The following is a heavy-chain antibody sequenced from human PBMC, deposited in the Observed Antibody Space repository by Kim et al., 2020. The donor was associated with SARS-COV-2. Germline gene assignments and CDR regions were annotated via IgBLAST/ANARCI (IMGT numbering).Heavy chain of an antibody. D-gene: IGHD4-17*01. J-gene: IGHJ4*02. CDR2: INHSGST. CDR3: ASSTTVIPRGVIRFDY. CDR1: GGSFSGYY. V-gene: IGHV4-34*01. Sequence: SETLSLTCAVYGGSFSGYYWSWIRQPPGKGLEWIGEINHSGSTNYNPSLKSRVTISVDTSKNQFSLKLSSVTAADTAVYYCASSTTVIPRGVIRFDYWGQGTLVTVSS.